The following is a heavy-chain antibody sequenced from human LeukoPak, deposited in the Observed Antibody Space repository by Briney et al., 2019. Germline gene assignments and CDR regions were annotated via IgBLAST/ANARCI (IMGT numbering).Heavy chain of an antibody. CDR2: ISGSGGNT. D-gene: IGHD4-17*01. V-gene: IGHV3-23*01. CDR3: AKGSKVTVYDVDVFDV. CDR1: GFTFRNYA. J-gene: IGHJ3*01. Sequence: PGGSLRLSCAASGFTFRNYAMSWVRQAPGKGLEWVSTISGSGGNTYYADSVKGRLTISRGNSKNTLYLQMNSLRAEDTAVYFCAKGSKVTVYDVDVFDVWGQGTMVTVSS.